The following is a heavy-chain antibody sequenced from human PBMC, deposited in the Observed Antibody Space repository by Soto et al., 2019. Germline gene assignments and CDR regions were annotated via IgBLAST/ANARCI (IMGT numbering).Heavy chain of an antibody. V-gene: IGHV1-8*01. CDR1: GYTFTSYD. CDR3: ARGGARGVVTPGANDC. Sequence: QVQLVQSGAEVKKPGASVKVSCKASGYTFTSYDINWVRQATGQGLEWMGYMNANDGDTGYAQKFQGRVTMTRDTSISTAYMELSSLGIDDTAVYYCARGGARGVVTPGANDCWGQGTLVTVSS. D-gene: IGHD6-13*01. CDR2: MNANDGDT. J-gene: IGHJ4*02.